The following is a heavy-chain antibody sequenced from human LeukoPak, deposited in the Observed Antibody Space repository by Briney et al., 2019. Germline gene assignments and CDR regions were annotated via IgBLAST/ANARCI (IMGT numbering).Heavy chain of an antibody. Sequence: PGGSLRLSCAASGFTFSHYGMHWVRQAPGKGLEWVAFIRYDGSDKYYADSVKGRFTISRDKSKSTLYLYMNSLGAEDTAVYYCAKDHSSNWFDSWGQGILLTVSS. CDR2: IRYDGSDK. J-gene: IGHJ5*01. CDR1: GFTFSHYG. D-gene: IGHD5-18*01. CDR3: AKDHSSNWFDS. V-gene: IGHV3-30*02.